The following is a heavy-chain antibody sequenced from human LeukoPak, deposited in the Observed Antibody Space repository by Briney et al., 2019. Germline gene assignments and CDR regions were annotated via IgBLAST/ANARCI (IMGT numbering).Heavy chain of an antibody. CDR1: GGSTSSSSYY. V-gene: IGHV4-39*01. CDR2: IYYSGST. CDR3: ARLLKFDSSGYYKPNWFDP. D-gene: IGHD3-22*01. J-gene: IGHJ5*02. Sequence: SETLSLTCTVSGGSTSSSSYYWGWIRQPPGKGLEWIGSIYYSGSTYYNPSLKSRVTISVDTSKNQFSLKLSSVTAADTAVYYCARLLKFDSSGYYKPNWFDPWGQGTLVTVSS.